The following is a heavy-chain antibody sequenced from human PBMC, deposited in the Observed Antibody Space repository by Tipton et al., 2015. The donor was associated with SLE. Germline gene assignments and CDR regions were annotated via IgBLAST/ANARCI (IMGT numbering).Heavy chain of an antibody. J-gene: IGHJ4*02. CDR2: ISSSSGSI. D-gene: IGHD6-25*01. Sequence: SLRLSCAASGFTFSSYSMNWVRQAPGKGLEWVSYISSSSGSIGYADSVKGRFTISRDNAKNSLYLQMNSLRAEDTAVYYCARRGRLPHDYWGQGTLVTVSS. CDR1: GFTFSSYS. CDR3: ARRGRLPHDY. V-gene: IGHV3-48*04.